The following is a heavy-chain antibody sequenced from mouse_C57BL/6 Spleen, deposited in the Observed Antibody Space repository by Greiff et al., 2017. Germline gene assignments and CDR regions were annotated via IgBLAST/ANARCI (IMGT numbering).Heavy chain of an antibody. D-gene: IGHD1-1*01. Sequence: VQLQQSGAELVRPGASVKLSCTASGFNIKDDYMHWVKQRPEQGLEWIGWIDPENGDTEYASKFKGKATITADTSSNTAYLQLSSLTSEYTAVYYCTTCLGNYGSSYPFAYWGQGTLVTVSA. CDR1: GFNIKDDY. V-gene: IGHV14-4*01. J-gene: IGHJ3*01. CDR3: TTCLGNYGSSYPFAY. CDR2: IDPENGDT.